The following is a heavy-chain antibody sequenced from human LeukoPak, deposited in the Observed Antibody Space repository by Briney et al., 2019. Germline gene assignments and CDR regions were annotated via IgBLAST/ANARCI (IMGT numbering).Heavy chain of an antibody. D-gene: IGHD2-15*01. CDR3: ARALCSPGSCYSTYYFDY. CDR2: INPSGGST. J-gene: IGHJ4*02. V-gene: IGHV1-46*01. CDR1: GYTFTSYY. Sequence: ASVKVSCKASGYTFTSYYMHWVRQAPGQGLEWMGIINPSGGSTSYAQKFQGRVTMTRDMSTSTVYMELSSLGSEDTAVYYCARALCSPGSCYSTYYFDYWGQGTLVTISS.